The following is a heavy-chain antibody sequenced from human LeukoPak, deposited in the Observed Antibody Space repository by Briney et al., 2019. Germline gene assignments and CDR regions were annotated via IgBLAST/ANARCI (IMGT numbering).Heavy chain of an antibody. CDR2: MNPNSGNT. J-gene: IGHJ6*03. V-gene: IGHV1-8*01. CDR3: VLVSSGYRYYYYYYYMDV. D-gene: IGHD3-22*01. Sequence: ASVKVSCKASGYTFTSYDINWVRQATGQGLEWMGWMNPNSGNTGYAQKFQGRVTMTRNTSISTAYMELSSLRSEDTAVYYCVLVSSGYRYYYYYYYMDVWGKGTTVTISS. CDR1: GYTFTSYD.